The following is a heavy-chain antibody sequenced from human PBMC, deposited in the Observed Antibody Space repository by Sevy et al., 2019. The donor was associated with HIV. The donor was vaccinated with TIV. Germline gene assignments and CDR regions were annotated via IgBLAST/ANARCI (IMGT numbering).Heavy chain of an antibody. CDR3: ARSLARAVTTSDY. CDR2: INHSGST. V-gene: IGHV4-34*01. Sequence: SETLSLTCAVYGGSFSGYYWSWIRQPPGKGLEWIGEINHSGSTNYNPSLKSRVTISVDTSKNQFSLKLSSVTAADTAVYYCARSLARAVTTSDYWGQGTLVTVCS. J-gene: IGHJ4*02. CDR1: GGSFSGYY. D-gene: IGHD4-17*01.